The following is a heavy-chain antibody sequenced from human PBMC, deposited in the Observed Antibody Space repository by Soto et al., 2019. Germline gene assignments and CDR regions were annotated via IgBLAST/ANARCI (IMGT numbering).Heavy chain of an antibody. J-gene: IGHJ4*02. D-gene: IGHD2-21*02. Sequence: EVQLVESGGGLVQPGGSLRLSCAASGFTFSSYSMNWVRQAPGKGLEWVSYISSSSSTIYYAESVKGRFTISRDNAKNSLYLQMNSLRDEDTAVYYCARDLLHCGGDCYPDYWGQGTLVTVSS. V-gene: IGHV3-48*02. CDR3: ARDLLHCGGDCYPDY. CDR2: ISSSSSTI. CDR1: GFTFSSYS.